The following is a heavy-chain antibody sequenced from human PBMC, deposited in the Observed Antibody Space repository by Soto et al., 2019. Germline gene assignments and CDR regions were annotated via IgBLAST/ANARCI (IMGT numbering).Heavy chain of an antibody. V-gene: IGHV1-46*01. CDR2: INPSGGST. CDR1: GYTFTSYY. Sequence: ASVKVSCKASGYTFTSYYMHWVRQAPGQGLEWMGIINPSGGSTSYAQKFQGRVTMTRDTSTSTVYMEQSSLRSEDTAVYYCARGRIVVVVAATPPFDYWGQGTLVTVSS. J-gene: IGHJ4*02. D-gene: IGHD2-15*01. CDR3: ARGRIVVVVAATPPFDY.